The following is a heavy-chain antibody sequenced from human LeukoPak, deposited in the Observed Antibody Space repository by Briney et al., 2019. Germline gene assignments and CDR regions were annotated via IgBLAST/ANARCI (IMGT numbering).Heavy chain of an antibody. V-gene: IGHV1-24*01. CDR1: GYTLTELS. Sequence: ASVKVSCKVSGYTLTELSMHWVRQAPGKGLEWMGGFDPEDGETIYAQKFQGRVTMTEDTSTDTAYMELSSLRSEDTAVYYCAPTGVMVRGVSNWFDPWGQGTLVTVSS. CDR2: FDPEDGET. J-gene: IGHJ5*02. D-gene: IGHD3-10*01. CDR3: APTGVMVRGVSNWFDP.